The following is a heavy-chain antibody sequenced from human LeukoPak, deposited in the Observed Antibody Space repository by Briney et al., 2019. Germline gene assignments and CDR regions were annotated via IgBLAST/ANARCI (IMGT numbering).Heavy chain of an antibody. CDR3: ASPSGGRYRDDALDI. J-gene: IGHJ3*02. V-gene: IGHV4-59*01. CDR2: ISYTGTT. Sequence: SETLSLTCTVSGGSISSYYWSWIRQPPGKRLEWIGYISYTGTTNYNPSLRSRVTISVDMSKNQISLKLNSVTAADTAVYHCASPSGGRYRDDALDIWGQGTMVTVSS. CDR1: GGSISSYY. D-gene: IGHD3-10*01.